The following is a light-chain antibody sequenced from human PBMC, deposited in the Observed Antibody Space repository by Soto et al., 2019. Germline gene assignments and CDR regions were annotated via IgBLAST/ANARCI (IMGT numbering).Light chain of an antibody. V-gene: IGKV1-9*01. J-gene: IGKJ5*01. Sequence: IQLTQSPSSLSASVGDRVTITCRASQGISSYLSWYQQKPGQAPKLLIYAASTLQSGVPSRFSGSGSATDFTLTISSLQPEDFATYYCQQLNSYPRTFGQGTRLEMK. CDR2: AAS. CDR1: QGISSY. CDR3: QQLNSYPRT.